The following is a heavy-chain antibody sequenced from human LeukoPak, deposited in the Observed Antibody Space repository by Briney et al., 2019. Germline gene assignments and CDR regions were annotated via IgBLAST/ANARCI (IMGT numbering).Heavy chain of an antibody. CDR2: INPSGGST. J-gene: IGHJ6*03. Sequence: WASVKVSCKASGYTFTSYYMHWVRQAPGQGLEWMGIINPSGGSTSYAQKFQGRVTMTRDTSTSTVYMELSSLRSEDTAVYYCAREYSYGYDDYYYYMDVWGKGTTVTISS. D-gene: IGHD5-18*01. CDR1: GYTFTSYY. V-gene: IGHV1-46*01. CDR3: AREYSYGYDDYYYYMDV.